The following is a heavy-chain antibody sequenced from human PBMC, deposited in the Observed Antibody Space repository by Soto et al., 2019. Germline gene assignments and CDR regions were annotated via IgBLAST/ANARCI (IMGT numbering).Heavy chain of an antibody. CDR1: GYTFTSYG. Sequence: ASVKVSCKASGYTFTSYGISWVRQAPGQGLEWMGWISAYNGNTNYAQKLQGRVTMTTDTSTSTAYMELRSLRSDDTAVYYCARDRRDFWSGYTYYFDDWGQGTLVIVSS. D-gene: IGHD3-3*01. CDR2: ISAYNGNT. J-gene: IGHJ4*02. CDR3: ARDRRDFWSGYTYYFDD. V-gene: IGHV1-18*01.